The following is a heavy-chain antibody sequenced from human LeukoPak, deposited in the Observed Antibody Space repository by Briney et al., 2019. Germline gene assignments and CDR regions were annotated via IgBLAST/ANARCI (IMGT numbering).Heavy chain of an antibody. Sequence: ASVKVSCKASGYTFTGYYMHWVRQAPGQGLEWMGWINPNSGDTNYAQKFQGRVTMTRDTSIRTAYLELSGLRSDDTAVYYCARDYYDSSGYYPPFDYWGQGTLVTVSS. D-gene: IGHD3-22*01. J-gene: IGHJ4*02. CDR1: GYTFTGYY. V-gene: IGHV1-2*02. CDR2: INPNSGDT. CDR3: ARDYYDSSGYYPPFDY.